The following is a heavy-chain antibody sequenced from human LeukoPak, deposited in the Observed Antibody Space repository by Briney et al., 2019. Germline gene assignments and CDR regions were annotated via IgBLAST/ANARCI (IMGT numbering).Heavy chain of an antibody. CDR2: ISYDGSNK. CDR3: ARNGLRIYNYYMDV. D-gene: IGHD1-1*01. Sequence: GGSLRLSCAASGFTFGSYGMHWVRQAPGKGLEWVALISYDGSNKYYADSVKGRFTISRDNSKNTVYLQMNSLKTEDTAVYSCARNGLRIYNYYMDVWGKGTRVTVS. CDR1: GFTFGSYG. V-gene: IGHV3-30*03. J-gene: IGHJ6*03.